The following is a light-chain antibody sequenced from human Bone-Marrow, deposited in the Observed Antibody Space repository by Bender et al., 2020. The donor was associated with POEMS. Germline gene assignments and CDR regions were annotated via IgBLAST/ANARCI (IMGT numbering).Light chain of an antibody. Sequence: QSALTQSASVSGSPGQSITISCTGTSSDVGSYNFVSWYQQYPGKAPKLMIYEGSKRPSGVPDRFSGSKSGYTASLTVSGLQAEDEADYYCSSYAGSNKGVFGGGTKLTVL. J-gene: IGLJ2*01. CDR2: EGS. V-gene: IGLV2-14*02. CDR3: SSYAGSNKGV. CDR1: SSDVGSYNF.